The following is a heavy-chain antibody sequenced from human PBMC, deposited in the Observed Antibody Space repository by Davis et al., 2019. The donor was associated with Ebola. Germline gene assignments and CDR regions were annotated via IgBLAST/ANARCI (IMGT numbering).Heavy chain of an antibody. D-gene: IGHD2-15*01. Sequence: PGGSLRLSCAASGFIFSNYDMSWVRQVPGKGLEWVSTVSGSGGSTHYPDSVRGRFSISRDNSKNTLYLQMNSLRAKDTATYYCARYCHYPDCSYFDCWGQGTVVAVSS. V-gene: IGHV3-23*01. J-gene: IGHJ4*02. CDR2: VSGSGGST. CDR1: GFIFSNYD. CDR3: ARYCHYPDCSYFDC.